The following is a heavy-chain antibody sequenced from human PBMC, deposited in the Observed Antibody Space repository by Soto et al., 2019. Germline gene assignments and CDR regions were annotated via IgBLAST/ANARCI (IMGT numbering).Heavy chain of an antibody. J-gene: IGHJ5*02. CDR3: ARGIWSGLGWFDP. Sequence: ASETLSLTCTVSGGSISSSSYYWGWIRQPPGKGLEWIGNIYYSGSTSYNPSLKSRVTISVDTSNKQFSLKLSSVTAADTAVYYCARGIWSGLGWFDPWGQGTLVTVSS. CDR2: IYYSGST. D-gene: IGHD3-16*01. V-gene: IGHV4-39*07. CDR1: GGSISSSSYY.